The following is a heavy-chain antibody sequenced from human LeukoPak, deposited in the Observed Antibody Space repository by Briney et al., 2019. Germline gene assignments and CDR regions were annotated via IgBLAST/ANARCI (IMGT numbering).Heavy chain of an antibody. CDR1: GGSISSGGSY. CDR3: ASDCSGGTRDGAY. Sequence: SETLSLTCTVSGGSISSGGSYWSWLRQHPGKGLEWIGYIYNSGSTYYNPSLKSRVTISADTSKNQFSLKLSSVTAADTAVYYCASDCSGGTRDGAYWGQGTLVTVSS. V-gene: IGHV4-31*03. D-gene: IGHD2-15*01. CDR2: IYNSGST. J-gene: IGHJ4*02.